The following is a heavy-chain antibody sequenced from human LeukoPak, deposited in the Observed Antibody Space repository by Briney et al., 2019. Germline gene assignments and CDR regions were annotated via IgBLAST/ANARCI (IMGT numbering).Heavy chain of an antibody. CDR1: GYTFSSYW. CDR3: ARHPHDSSGYYDY. CDR2: IYPGDSDT. J-gene: IGHJ4*02. Sequence: GESLRISCKGSGYTFSSYWIGWVRQMPGKGLEWVGIIYPGDSDTRYSPSFQGQVTISADKSISTAYLQWSSLKASDTAMYFCARHPHDSSGYYDYWGQGTLVTVSS. D-gene: IGHD3-22*01. V-gene: IGHV5-51*01.